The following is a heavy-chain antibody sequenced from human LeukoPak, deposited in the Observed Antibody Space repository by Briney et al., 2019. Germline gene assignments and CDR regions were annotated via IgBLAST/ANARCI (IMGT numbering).Heavy chain of an antibody. J-gene: IGHJ4*02. CDR3: AKDRSGDHYFDY. Sequence: GGSLRLSCTASGFTFSNFWMGWVRQAPGKGLEWVANIKQDETEKFYLGSVKGRFTISRDNSKNTLYLQMNSLRAEDTAVYYCAKDRSGDHYFDYWGQGTLVTVSS. CDR2: IKQDETEK. V-gene: IGHV3-7*03. CDR1: GFTFSNFW. D-gene: IGHD2-21*01.